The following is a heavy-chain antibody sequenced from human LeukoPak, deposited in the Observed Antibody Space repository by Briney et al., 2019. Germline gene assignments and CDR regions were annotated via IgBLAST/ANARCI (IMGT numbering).Heavy chain of an antibody. CDR3: THSTASYYDSSGYYFDS. CDR2: FYWNDDK. V-gene: IGHV2-5*01. J-gene: IGHJ4*02. CDR1: GFSLSTSRVG. D-gene: IGHD3-22*01. Sequence: SGPTLVNPTQTLTLTCTFSGFSLSTSRVGVGWIRQPPGKALQWLALFYWNDDKTYSPSLKSRLTITKDTSKNQVVLTMTNMDPVDTATYFCTHSTASYYDSSGYYFDSWGQGTLVIVSS.